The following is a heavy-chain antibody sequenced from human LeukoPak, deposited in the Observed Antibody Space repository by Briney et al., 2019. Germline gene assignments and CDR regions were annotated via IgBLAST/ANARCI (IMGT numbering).Heavy chain of an antibody. Sequence: GGSLRLSCAASGFTFSGFWMSWVRQAPGKGLEWLANVKPDESEKYYADSVKGRFTISRDNSKNTLYLQMNSLRAEDTAVYYCAKGIAAAGNFDYWGQGTLVTVSS. D-gene: IGHD6-13*01. CDR3: AKGIAAAGNFDY. J-gene: IGHJ4*02. CDR2: VKPDESEK. CDR1: GFTFSGFW. V-gene: IGHV3-7*01.